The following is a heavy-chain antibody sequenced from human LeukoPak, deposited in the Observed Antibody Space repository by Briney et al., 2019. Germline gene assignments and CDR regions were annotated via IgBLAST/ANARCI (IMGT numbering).Heavy chain of an antibody. Sequence: PGGSLRLSCAASGFTFSSYAMHWVRQAPGKGLEWVAVISYDGSNKYYADSVKGRFTISRDNSKNTLYLQMNSLRAEDTAVYYCARVSWILGSDYYDSSGYSDYWGQGTLVTVSS. D-gene: IGHD3-22*01. V-gene: IGHV3-30*04. J-gene: IGHJ4*02. CDR2: ISYDGSNK. CDR1: GFTFSSYA. CDR3: ARVSWILGSDYYDSSGYSDY.